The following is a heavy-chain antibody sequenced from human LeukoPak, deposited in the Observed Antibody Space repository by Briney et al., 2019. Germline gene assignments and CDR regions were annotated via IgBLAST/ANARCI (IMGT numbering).Heavy chain of an antibody. CDR2: IYPGDSDT. V-gene: IGHV5-51*01. D-gene: IGHD5-18*01. Sequence: GESLKISCKGSGYSFTSYWIGWVRQMPGKGLEWMGIIYPGDSDTRYSPSFQGQVTISADKSISTAYLQWSSLKASDTAVYYCARGLDTAMAYFDYWGQGTLVTVSS. CDR3: ARGLDTAMAYFDY. CDR1: GYSFTSYW. J-gene: IGHJ4*02.